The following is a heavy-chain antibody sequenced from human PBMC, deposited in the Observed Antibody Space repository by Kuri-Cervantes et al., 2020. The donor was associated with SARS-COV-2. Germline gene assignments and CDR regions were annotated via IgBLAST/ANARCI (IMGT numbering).Heavy chain of an antibody. D-gene: IGHD6-13*01. CDR1: GFTFSSYS. CDR3: ANWRRRIAAAGPFDY. CDR2: ISYDGSNK. J-gene: IGHJ4*02. V-gene: IGHV3-30*18. Sequence: GGSLRLSCAASGFTFSSYSMNWVRQAPGKGLEWVAVISYDGSNKYYADSVKGRFTISRDNSKNTLYLQMNSLRAEDTAVYYCANWRRRIAAAGPFDYWGQGTLVTVSS.